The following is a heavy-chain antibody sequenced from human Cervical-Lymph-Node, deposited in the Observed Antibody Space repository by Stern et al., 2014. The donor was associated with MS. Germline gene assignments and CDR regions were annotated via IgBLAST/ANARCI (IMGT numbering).Heavy chain of an antibody. J-gene: IGHJ6*02. CDR1: GFTFSGSA. D-gene: IGHD2/OR15-2a*01. V-gene: IGHV1-58*01. CDR2: IVVGSGNT. CDR3: AAGNDIWRNFLSSQVELYGMHV. Sequence: QLVESGPEVKKPGTSVKVSCKTSGFTFSGSAVQWVRQAGGERLEWIGWIVVGSGNTNYAQKFQERVTITRDMSTNTGYMELSSLRSEDTAVYYCAAGNDIWRNFLSSQVELYGMHVWGQGTTVTVSS.